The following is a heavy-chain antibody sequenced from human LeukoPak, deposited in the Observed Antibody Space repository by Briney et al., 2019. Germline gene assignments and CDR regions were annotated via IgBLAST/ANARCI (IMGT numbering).Heavy chain of an antibody. CDR3: ARASLDSSGYMDV. D-gene: IGHD5-18*01. Sequence: GGSLRLSCAASGFTFSSYAISWVRQAPGQGLEWMGGIIPIFGTANYAQKFQGRVTITADESTSTAYMELSSLRSEDTAVYYCARASLDSSGYMDVWGKGTTVTISS. CDR1: GFTFSSYA. V-gene: IGHV1-69*01. CDR2: IIPIFGTA. J-gene: IGHJ6*03.